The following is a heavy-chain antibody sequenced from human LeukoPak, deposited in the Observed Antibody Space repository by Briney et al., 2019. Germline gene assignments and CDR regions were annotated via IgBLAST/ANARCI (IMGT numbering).Heavy chain of an antibody. D-gene: IGHD4-23*01. Sequence: PGGSLRLSCAASRFTLTCNTMNWVRQAPGKGLEWVSFISRSPDCMFDADSVKGRFTISRDNAKNSLYLQMNSLRAEDTAVYYCATDYAGNSLWYYYGLGVWGQGTTVTVSS. CDR2: ISRSPDCM. CDR3: ATDYAGNSLWYYYGLGV. V-gene: IGHV3-21*01. CDR1: RFTLTCNT. J-gene: IGHJ6*02.